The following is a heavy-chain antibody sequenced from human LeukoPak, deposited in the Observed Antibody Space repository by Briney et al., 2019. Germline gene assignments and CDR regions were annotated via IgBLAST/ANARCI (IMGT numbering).Heavy chain of an antibody. J-gene: IGHJ4*02. D-gene: IGHD6-13*01. CDR3: ATEYTSSWSPSY. V-gene: IGHV7-4-1*02. CDR2: INTNTGNP. CDR1: GYTFTSYD. Sequence: ASVKVSCKGSGYTFTSYDINWVRQATGQGLEWMGWINTNTGNPTYAQGFTGRVVFSLDTSVNTAYLQISSLKIEDTAVYYCATEYTSSWSPSYWGQGTLVTVAS.